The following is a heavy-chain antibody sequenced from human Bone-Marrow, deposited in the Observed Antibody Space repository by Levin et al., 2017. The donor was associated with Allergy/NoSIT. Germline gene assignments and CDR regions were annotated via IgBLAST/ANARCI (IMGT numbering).Heavy chain of an antibody. CDR2: IRVSSGDT. CDR1: GYTFATYG. CDR3: ARGATGHILFDY. J-gene: IGHJ4*02. Sequence: AASVKVSCKTFGYTFATYGISWLRQAPGQGLEWMGWIRVSSGDTNYAQKVQGRVTMTTDTSTSTAYMELRSLTSDDTAVYYYARGATGHILFDYWGQGTLVTVSS. V-gene: IGHV1-18*01. D-gene: IGHD1-26*01.